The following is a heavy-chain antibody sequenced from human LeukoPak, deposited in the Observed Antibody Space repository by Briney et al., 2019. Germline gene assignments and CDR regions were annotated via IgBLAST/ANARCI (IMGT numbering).Heavy chain of an antibody. J-gene: IGHJ4*02. V-gene: IGHV4-59*08. D-gene: IGHD3-10*01. CDR1: GGSISPYH. Sequence: PSETLSLTCAVSGGSISPYHWTWIRQPPGKGLEWSGYSSCCGSTNHKHSLKRRLTISIDTSKSQFSRELSSVTGADTAVYYCARHLDYYGAGSYEYWGQGTLVTVSS. CDR2: SSCCGST. CDR3: ARHLDYYGAGSYEY.